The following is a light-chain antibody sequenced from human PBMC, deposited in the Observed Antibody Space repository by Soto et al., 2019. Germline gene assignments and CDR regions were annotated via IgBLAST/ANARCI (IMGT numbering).Light chain of an antibody. CDR2: GNS. V-gene: IGLV1-40*01. CDR3: QSYDTSLSAYV. CDR1: SSNIGADYV. J-gene: IGLJ1*01. Sequence: QSVLTQPPSVSGAPGQRVTISCTGSSSNIGADYVVHWYQQLPGTAPKLLIYGNSNRPSGVPDRFSGSKSGTSASLAITGLQAEDEAEYYCQSYDTSLSAYVFGTGTKVTVL.